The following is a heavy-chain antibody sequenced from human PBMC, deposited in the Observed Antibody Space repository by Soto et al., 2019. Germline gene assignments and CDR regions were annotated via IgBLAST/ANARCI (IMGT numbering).Heavy chain of an antibody. V-gene: IGHV1-18*01. CDR2: ISAYNGNT. D-gene: IGHD2-2*01. Sequence: QVQLVQSGAEVKKPGASVKVSCKASGYTFTSYGISWVRQAPGQGLEWMGWISAYNGNTNYAQKLQGRGTRTTDTLSSPAYRERRSLRSDDTSVKYCAREGTYQPGGWFDPWGQGTLVTVSS. J-gene: IGHJ5*02. CDR3: AREGTYQPGGWFDP. CDR1: GYTFTSYG.